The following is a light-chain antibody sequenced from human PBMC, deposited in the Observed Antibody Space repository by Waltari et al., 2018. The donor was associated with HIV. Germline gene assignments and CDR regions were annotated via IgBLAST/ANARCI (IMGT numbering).Light chain of an antibody. Sequence: DIQITQSPSSLSASVGDTVTITCRASQSVDVYVNWYQHKPGKAPKLLIFASSSLQSGVPSRFSGSRSGTEFSLTITGLQPEDFATYFCQQSDDTPYTFGQGTKLEIK. CDR2: ASS. CDR3: QQSDDTPYT. J-gene: IGKJ2*01. CDR1: QSVDVY. V-gene: IGKV1-39*01.